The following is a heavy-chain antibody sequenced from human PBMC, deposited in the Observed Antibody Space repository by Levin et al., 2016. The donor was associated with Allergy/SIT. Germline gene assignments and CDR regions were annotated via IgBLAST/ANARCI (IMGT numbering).Heavy chain of an antibody. V-gene: IGHV3-11*03. CDR3: ARWASGDTAMGRHYGMDV. D-gene: IGHD5-18*01. Sequence: WIRQPPGKGLEWVSYISSSSSYTNYADSVKGRFTISRDNAKNSLYLQMNSLRAEDTAVYYCARWASGDTAMGRHYGMDVWGQGTTVTVSS. CDR2: ISSSSSYT. J-gene: IGHJ6*02.